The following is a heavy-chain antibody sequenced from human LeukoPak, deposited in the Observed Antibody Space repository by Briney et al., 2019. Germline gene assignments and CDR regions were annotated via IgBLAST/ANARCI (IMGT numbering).Heavy chain of an antibody. CDR3: ARDYYGSGSYFSDY. V-gene: IGHV1-2*02. Sequence: ASVKVSCKASGYTFTGYYMHWVRQAPGRGLEWMGWINPNSGGTNYAQKFQGRVTMTRDTSISTAYMELSRLRSDDTAVYYCARDYYGSGSYFSDYWGQGTLVTVSS. CDR1: GYTFTGYY. CDR2: INPNSGGT. J-gene: IGHJ4*02. D-gene: IGHD3-10*01.